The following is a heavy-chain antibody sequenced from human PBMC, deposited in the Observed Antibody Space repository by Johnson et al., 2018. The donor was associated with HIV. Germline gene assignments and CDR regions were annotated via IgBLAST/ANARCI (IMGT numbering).Heavy chain of an antibody. CDR3: ARGSYDGDAFDI. CDR2: IATTVDT. CDR1: AFTVSSYS. J-gene: IGHJ3*02. D-gene: IGHD1-26*01. V-gene: IGHV3-13*01. Sequence: ELQLVESGGAFVQPGGSLRLSCAASAFTVSSYSMTWVCQAPGKGMERVSRIATTVDTYSFGSVKGRFTISRENAKNSLYRQVNSLRAGDTALYYCARGSYDGDAFDIWGQGTMVTVSS.